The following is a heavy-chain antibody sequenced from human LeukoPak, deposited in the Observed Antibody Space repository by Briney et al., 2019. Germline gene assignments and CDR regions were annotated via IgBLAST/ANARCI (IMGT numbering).Heavy chain of an antibody. Sequence: GGSLRLSCAASGFTFSSYSMNWVRQAPGKGLEWVSCISADSSYIYYADSVKGRFTISRDNARNSLYLQMNSLRAEDTAVYYCAKSLTVTTRIHSIDPRGQGTLVTVSS. J-gene: IGHJ4*02. V-gene: IGHV3-21*04. CDR3: AKSLTVTTRIHSIDP. D-gene: IGHD4-17*01. CDR1: GFTFSSYS. CDR2: ISADSSYI.